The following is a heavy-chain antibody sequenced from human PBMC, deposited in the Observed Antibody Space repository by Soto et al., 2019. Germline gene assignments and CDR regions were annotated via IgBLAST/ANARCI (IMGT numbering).Heavy chain of an antibody. D-gene: IGHD2-15*01. CDR1: GYTFTSYA. Sequence: ASVKVSCKASGYTFTSYAMHWVRQAPGQRLEWMGWINAGNGNTKYSQKFQGRVTITRDTSASTAYMELSSLRSEDTTVYYCARSPYSMALLLGWGQGTLVTVSS. J-gene: IGHJ4*02. CDR3: ARSPYSMALLLG. CDR2: INAGNGNT. V-gene: IGHV1-3*01.